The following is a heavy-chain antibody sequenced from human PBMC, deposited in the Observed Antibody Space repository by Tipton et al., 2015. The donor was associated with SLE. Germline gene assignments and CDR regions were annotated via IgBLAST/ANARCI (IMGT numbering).Heavy chain of an antibody. CDR3: AKNIFGGQLVEGGFDY. V-gene: IGHV3-9*01. D-gene: IGHD6-6*01. J-gene: IGHJ4*02. Sequence: SLRLSCTASGFTFADYAMHWVRQAPGKGLEWVSGISWGSVNIGYADSVKGRFTISRDNAKNALYLQMNSLRPEDTALYYCAKNIFGGQLVEGGFDYWGQGTLVAVSS. CDR2: ISWGSVNI. CDR1: GFTFADYA.